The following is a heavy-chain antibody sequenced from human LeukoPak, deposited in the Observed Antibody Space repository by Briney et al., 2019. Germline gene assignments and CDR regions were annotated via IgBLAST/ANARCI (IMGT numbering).Heavy chain of an antibody. V-gene: IGHV3-53*01. J-gene: IGHJ6*02. D-gene: IGHD3-10*01. Sequence: GSLRLSCAASGFTVSSNHMSWVRQAPGKGLEWVSVIYSGGSTYYADSVKGRFTISRDNSKNTLYLQMNSLRAEDTAVYYCAREDGSGSYPGYYYGMDVWGQGTTVTVSS. CDR2: IYSGGST. CDR1: GFTVSSNH. CDR3: AREDGSGSYPGYYYGMDV.